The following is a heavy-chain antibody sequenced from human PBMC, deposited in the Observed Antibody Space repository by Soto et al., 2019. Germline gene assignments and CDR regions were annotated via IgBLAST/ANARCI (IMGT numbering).Heavy chain of an antibody. CDR3: ARFTRRSSGDY. V-gene: IGHV3-7*01. D-gene: IGHD6-25*01. CDR1: GFTFNTYW. J-gene: IGHJ4*02. CDR2: IKEDGSEK. Sequence: EVQLVESGGDLVQPGGSLRLSCAASGFTFNTYWMSWVRQAPGKGLEWVANIKEDGSEKYYVDSVKGRFTISRDNAKNLLYLQMNSLGARDTAMYYCARFTRRSSGDYWGQGTLVTVSS.